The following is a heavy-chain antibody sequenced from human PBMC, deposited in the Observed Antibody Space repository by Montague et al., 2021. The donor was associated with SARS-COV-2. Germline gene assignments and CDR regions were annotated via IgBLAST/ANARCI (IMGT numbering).Heavy chain of an antibody. Sequence: SLRLSCAAPGFTFSTYPMHWVRQAPGKGLEWVSSIGAGVSSTFYADSVKGRFTVSRDNSKNTLYLQMNSLRAEDTAVYYCASSYIPNKYYEVYWGQGTLVTVSS. CDR1: GFTFSTYP. V-gene: IGHV3-23*01. D-gene: IGHD2/OR15-2a*01. CDR3: ASSYIPNKYYEVY. J-gene: IGHJ4*02. CDR2: IGAGVSST.